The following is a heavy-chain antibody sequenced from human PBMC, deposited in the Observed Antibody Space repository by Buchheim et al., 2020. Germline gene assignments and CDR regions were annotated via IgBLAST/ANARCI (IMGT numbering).Heavy chain of an antibody. J-gene: IGHJ6*02. CDR1: GFTFSSYE. CDR3: ARWADYDFWSGTHYGMDV. CDR2: ISSSGSTI. D-gene: IGHD3-3*01. V-gene: IGHV3-48*03. Sequence: EVQLVESEGGLVQPGGSLRLSCAASGFTFSSYEMNWVRQAPGKGLEWVSYISSSGSTIYYADSVKGRFTISRYNAKNYLYLQMNSLRAEDTAVYYCARWADYDFWSGTHYGMDVWGQGTT.